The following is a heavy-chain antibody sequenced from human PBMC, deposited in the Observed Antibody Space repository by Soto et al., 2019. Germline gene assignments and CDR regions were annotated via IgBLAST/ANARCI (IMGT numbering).Heavy chain of an antibody. J-gene: IGHJ6*02. CDR1: GGTFSSYT. CDR2: IIPILGIA. Sequence: QVQLVQSGAEVKKPGSSVKVSCKASGGTFSSYTISWVRQAPGQGLEWMGRIIPILGIANYAQKFQGRVTIPADKSTSTAYMELSSLRSEDTAVYYCASGLESSSWVSSYGMDVWGQGTTVTVSS. CDR3: ASGLESSSWVSSYGMDV. D-gene: IGHD6-13*01. V-gene: IGHV1-69*02.